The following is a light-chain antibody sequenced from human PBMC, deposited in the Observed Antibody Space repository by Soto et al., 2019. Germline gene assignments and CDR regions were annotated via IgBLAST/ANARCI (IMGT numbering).Light chain of an antibody. V-gene: IGLV2-14*01. Sequence: QSVLTQPPSASGSPGQAVTISCTGTSRDIGGYDFVSWYQVRPGEAPQLIIYEVDNRPSGVSIRFSGSKSGNTASLTISGLLAEDEADYYCSSYAHGSTYVFGTGTKVTVL. CDR2: EVD. CDR1: SRDIGGYDF. CDR3: SSYAHGSTYV. J-gene: IGLJ1*01.